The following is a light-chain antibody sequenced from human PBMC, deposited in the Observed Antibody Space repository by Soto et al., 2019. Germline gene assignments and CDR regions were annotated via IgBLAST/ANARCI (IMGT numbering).Light chain of an antibody. CDR2: GAS. CDR3: QQRSDWPPIT. CDR1: QRVSSSS. Sequence: EIVLTQSPCTLSLSPGHRATLSCRASQRVSSSSLAWYQQKPGQAPRLVIYGASSRATGIPARFSGSGSGTDFTLTISSLEPEDFAVYYCQQRSDWPPITFGQGTRLEIK. V-gene: IGKV3D-20*02. J-gene: IGKJ5*01.